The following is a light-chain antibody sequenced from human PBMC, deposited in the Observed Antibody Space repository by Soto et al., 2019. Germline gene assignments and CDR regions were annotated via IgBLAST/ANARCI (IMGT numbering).Light chain of an antibody. CDR2: EVT. CDR3: SSFTRSTAVV. CDR1: SNDIGGFNY. V-gene: IGLV2-14*01. Sequence: QSALTQPASVSGSPGQSITISRTGTSNDIGGFNYVSWYQHHPGKAPKLIISEVTKRPSGISHRFSGSKSGNTASLTIFGLQAEDEADYYCSSFTRSTAVVFGGGTKLTVL. J-gene: IGLJ2*01.